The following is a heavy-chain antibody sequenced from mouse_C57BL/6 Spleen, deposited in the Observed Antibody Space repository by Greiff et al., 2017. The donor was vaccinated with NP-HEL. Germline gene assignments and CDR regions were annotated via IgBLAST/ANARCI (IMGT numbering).Heavy chain of an antibody. CDR3: ARSGGDDVGYYALYY. CDR2: IDPANGNT. V-gene: IGHV14-3*01. D-gene: IGHD1-1*02. Sequence: EVQLQQSVAELVRPGASVKLSCTASGFNITNTYMHWVKQRPEQGLEWIGRIDPANGNTNYAPKFQGKSTIPADTSSNTAYLQLSSLTSEDTAIYYCARSGGDDVGYYALYYWGKGTSVTVSS. CDR1: GFNITNTY. J-gene: IGHJ4*01.